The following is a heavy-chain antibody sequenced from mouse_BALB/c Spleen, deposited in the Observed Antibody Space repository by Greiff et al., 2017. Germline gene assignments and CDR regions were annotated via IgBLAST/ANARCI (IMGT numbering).Heavy chain of an antibody. V-gene: IGHV5-12-2*01. CDR1: GFTFSSYT. D-gene: IGHD6-5*01. J-gene: IGHJ4*01. CDR3: ARHHGPYDYAMDY. Sequence: EVQRVESGGGLVQPGGSLKLSCAASGFTFSSYTMSWVRQTPEKRLEWVAYISNGGGSTYYPDTVKGRFTISRDNAKNTLYLQMSSLKSEDTAMYYCARHHGPYDYAMDYWGQGTSVTVSS. CDR2: ISNGGGST.